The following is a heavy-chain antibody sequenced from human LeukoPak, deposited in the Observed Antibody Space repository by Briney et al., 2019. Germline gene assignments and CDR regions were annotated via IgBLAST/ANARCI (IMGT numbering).Heavy chain of an antibody. CDR2: INLHGSEK. V-gene: IGHV3-7*01. D-gene: IGHD2-2*02. CDR1: GFSFSTYW. CDR3: ARDVKYPLDI. J-gene: IGHJ3*02. Sequence: GGSLRLSCAASGFSFSTYWMSWVRQAPGKGLEWVANINLHGSEKYYVDSVRGRFTISRDNAKNSLYLQMNSLRAEDAAVYFCARDVKYPLDIWGQGTMVTVSS.